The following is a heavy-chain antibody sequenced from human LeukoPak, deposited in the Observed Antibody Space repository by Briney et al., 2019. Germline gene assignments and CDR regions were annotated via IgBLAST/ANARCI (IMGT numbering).Heavy chain of an antibody. CDR2: INPNSGGT. V-gene: IGHV1-2*02. Sequence: RWDSVTVSCKPSGYTFTGYYMHWVRQAPGQGLEWMGWINPNSGGTNYAQKFQGRVTMTRDTSISTAYMELSRLRSDDTAAYYCARDRDSPYVAAAGPNWFDPWGQGTLVTVSS. J-gene: IGHJ5*02. CDR1: GYTFTGYY. CDR3: ARDRDSPYVAAAGPNWFDP. D-gene: IGHD6-13*01.